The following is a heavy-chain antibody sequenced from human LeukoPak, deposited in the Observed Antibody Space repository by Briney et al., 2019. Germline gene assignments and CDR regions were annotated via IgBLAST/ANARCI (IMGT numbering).Heavy chain of an antibody. D-gene: IGHD2-2*01. Sequence: GSPVKASCTASGATFSSYAISWVRQAPGQRLEWMGRIIPILGIANYAQKFQGRVTITADKSTSTAYMELSSLRSEDTAVYYCALLGGYCSSTSCENTRDYWGQGTLVTVSS. V-gene: IGHV1-69*04. CDR2: IIPILGIA. CDR1: GATFSSYA. J-gene: IGHJ4*02. CDR3: ALLGGYCSSTSCENTRDY.